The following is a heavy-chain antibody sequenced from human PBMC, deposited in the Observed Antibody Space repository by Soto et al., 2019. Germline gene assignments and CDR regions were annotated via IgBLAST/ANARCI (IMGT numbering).Heavy chain of an antibody. V-gene: IGHV3-21*01. J-gene: IGHJ4*02. D-gene: IGHD7-27*01. CDR3: ARDCLTGDPREAFDY. CDR2: IDPSSTDR. Sequence: EVQLVESGGGLVKPGESLLISCAASGFTFGAYSLSWFRRAPGKGLEWVSSIDPSSTDRHYADSVEGRFTISRDNAWSSLYLQMISLTVEDTAVYYCARDCLTGDPREAFDYWGQGTTVTVSS. CDR1: GFTFGAYS.